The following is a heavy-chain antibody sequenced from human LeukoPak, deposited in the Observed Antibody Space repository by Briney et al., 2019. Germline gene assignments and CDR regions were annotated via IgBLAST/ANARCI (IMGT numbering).Heavy chain of an antibody. CDR1: GYTFTAYY. Sequence: GASVKVSCKASGYTFTAYYIHWVRQAPGQGLEWMGRINPNNGGANYVQKFQGRVTMTRDTSISTAYMELSRLRSDDTAVYYCARGSYYNENWFDPWGQGTLVTVSS. D-gene: IGHD3-10*01. J-gene: IGHJ5*02. V-gene: IGHV1-2*06. CDR3: ARGSYYNENWFDP. CDR2: INPNNGGA.